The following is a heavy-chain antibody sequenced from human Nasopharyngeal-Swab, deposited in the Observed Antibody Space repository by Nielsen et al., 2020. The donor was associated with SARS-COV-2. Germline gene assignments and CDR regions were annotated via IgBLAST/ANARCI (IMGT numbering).Heavy chain of an antibody. CDR1: GYTFTGYY. CDR2: INPNSGGT. J-gene: IGHJ4*02. V-gene: IGHV1-2*04. D-gene: IGHD6-13*01. Sequence: ASVKVSCKASGYTFTGYYMHWVRQAPGQGLEWMGWINPNSGGTNYAQKFQGWVTMTRDTSASTAYMEVSSLRSEDTAVYYCARLGAAGDFDYWGQGTLVTVSS. CDR3: ARLGAAGDFDY.